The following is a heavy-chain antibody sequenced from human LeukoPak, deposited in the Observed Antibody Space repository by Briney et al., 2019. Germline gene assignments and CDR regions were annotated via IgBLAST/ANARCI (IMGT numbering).Heavy chain of an antibody. CDR1: GFTFDDYA. CDR2: ISWNSGSI. Sequence: QTGGSLRLSCAASGFTFDDYAMHWVRQAPGKGLEWVSGISWNSGSIGYADSVKGRFTISRDNAKNSLYLQMNSLGAEDTALYYCAKDQLSDYYGMDVWGQGTTVTVSS. J-gene: IGHJ6*02. D-gene: IGHD2-2*01. V-gene: IGHV3-9*01. CDR3: AKDQLSDYYGMDV.